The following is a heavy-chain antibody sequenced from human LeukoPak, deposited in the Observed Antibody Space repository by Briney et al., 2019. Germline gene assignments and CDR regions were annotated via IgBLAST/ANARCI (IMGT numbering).Heavy chain of an antibody. Sequence: SETLSLTCTVSGGSLSGFYWSWIRQAPGKGLEWIGYIYYSGRTNYNPSLKSRVTISLDTSKNQFSLKLTSVTAADTAVYYCARDKGLPQAFDIWGQGTMVTVSS. J-gene: IGHJ3*02. D-gene: IGHD5/OR15-5a*01. CDR3: ARDKGLPQAFDI. CDR2: IYYSGRT. CDR1: GGSLSGFY. V-gene: IGHV4-59*01.